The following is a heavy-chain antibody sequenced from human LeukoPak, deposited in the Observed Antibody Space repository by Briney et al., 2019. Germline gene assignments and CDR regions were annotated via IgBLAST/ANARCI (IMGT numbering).Heavy chain of an antibody. CDR2: SYHSGDT. D-gene: IGHD3-10*01. V-gene: IGHV4-30-2*01. J-gene: IGHJ4*02. CDR3: ARGNYASGSYFYDF. CDR1: GGSISSRGNS. Sequence: SETLSLTCAVSGGSISSRGNSWSWLRQPPGKGLEWIGYSYHSGDTFYNPSIKSRLTISLDTSKNQFSLKLTSVTAADTAVYYCARGNYASGSYFYDFWGPGTLVTVSS.